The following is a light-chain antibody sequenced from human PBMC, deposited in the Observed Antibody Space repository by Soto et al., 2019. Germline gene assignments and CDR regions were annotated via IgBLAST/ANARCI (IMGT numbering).Light chain of an antibody. CDR3: QQSYSTPPT. Sequence: DIQMTQSPSSLSASVGDRVTITCQASQDIRKYLNWYQQKPGKAPKLMIFAASSLQSGVPSRFSGSGSGTDLTLTISSLQPEDFATYYCQQSYSTPPTFGGGTRWISN. CDR1: QDIRKY. J-gene: IGKJ4*01. CDR2: AAS. V-gene: IGKV1-39*01.